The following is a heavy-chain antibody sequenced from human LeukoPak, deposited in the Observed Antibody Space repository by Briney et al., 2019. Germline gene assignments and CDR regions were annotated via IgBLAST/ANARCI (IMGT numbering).Heavy chain of an antibody. Sequence: SETLSLTCTVSGGSISSYYWSWIRQPPGKGLEWIGYISYSGSTNYNPSLKSRVTISVDTSKSQFSLKLSSVTAADTAVYYCARHALSPKDIVVVPAGLDYWGQGTLVTVSS. CDR3: ARHALSPKDIVVVPAGLDY. CDR2: ISYSGST. CDR1: GGSISSYY. V-gene: IGHV4-59*08. J-gene: IGHJ4*02. D-gene: IGHD2-2*01.